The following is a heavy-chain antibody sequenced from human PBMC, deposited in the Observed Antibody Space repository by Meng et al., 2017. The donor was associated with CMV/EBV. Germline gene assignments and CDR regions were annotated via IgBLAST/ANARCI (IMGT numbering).Heavy chain of an antibody. Sequence: GSLRLSCTVSGGSISSYYWSWIRQPPGKGLEWIGYIYYSGSTNYNPSLKSRVTISVDTSKNQFSLKLSSVTAADTAMYYCARNPNGGYYNWFDPWGQGTLVTVSS. J-gene: IGHJ5*02. D-gene: IGHD3-3*01. CDR1: GGSISSYY. CDR3: ARNPNGGYYNWFDP. V-gene: IGHV4-59*01. CDR2: IYYSGST.